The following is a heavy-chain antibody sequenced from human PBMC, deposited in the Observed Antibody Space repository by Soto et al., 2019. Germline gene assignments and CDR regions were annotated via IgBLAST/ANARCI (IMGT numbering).Heavy chain of an antibody. CDR2: IYHSGST. CDR1: GGSISSSNW. Sequence: QVQLQESGPGLVKPSGTLSLTCAVSGGSISSSNWWSWVRQPPGKGLEWIGEIYHSGSTNYNPSRKTRVTISVDKSKNQFSLKLSSVTAADTAVYYCARGFPLGEWLDYFDYWGQGTLVTVSS. CDR3: ARGFPLGEWLDYFDY. V-gene: IGHV4-4*02. J-gene: IGHJ4*02. D-gene: IGHD6-19*01.